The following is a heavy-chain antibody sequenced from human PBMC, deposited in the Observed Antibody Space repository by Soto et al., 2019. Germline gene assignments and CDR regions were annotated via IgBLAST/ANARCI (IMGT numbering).Heavy chain of an antibody. Sequence: EVQLLESGGGLVQPRGSLRLSCAASGFTFSPYAMSWVRQAPGKGLEWVSSISGSGGSTNYADSVKGRFTVSRDNSKRTLSLQMNSLREEDTAIYYCAKGLRRLLRTQYYYGLDVWGRGTTVTVSS. CDR3: AKGLRRLLRTQYYYGLDV. CDR1: GFTFSPYA. CDR2: ISGSGGST. V-gene: IGHV3-23*01. J-gene: IGHJ6*02. D-gene: IGHD3-10*01.